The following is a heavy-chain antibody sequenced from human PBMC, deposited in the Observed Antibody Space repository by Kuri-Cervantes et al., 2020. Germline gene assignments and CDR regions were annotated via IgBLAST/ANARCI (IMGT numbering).Heavy chain of an antibody. CDR1: GGSFSGYY. CDR2: IDQSGGT. V-gene: IGHV4-34*01. CDR3: ARVEGYYYYYMDV. D-gene: IGHD3-3*01. Sequence: SETLSLTCAVYGGSFSGYYWSWIRQPPGKGLEWIGEIDQSGGTNYNPSLKSRVTISVDTSKNQFSLKLTSVTAADTAMYYCARVEGYYYYYMDVWGKGTTVTVSS. J-gene: IGHJ6*03.